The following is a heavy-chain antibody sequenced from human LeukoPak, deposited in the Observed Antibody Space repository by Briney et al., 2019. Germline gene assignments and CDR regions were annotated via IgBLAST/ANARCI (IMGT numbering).Heavy chain of an antibody. CDR3: ARTPTYYYDSSGYLFDY. J-gene: IGHJ4*02. V-gene: IGHV4-39*07. D-gene: IGHD3-22*01. CDR1: GGSISSSSYS. Sequence: SVTLSLTCTVSGGSISSSSYSWGWIRQPPGRGLEWIGSIYYSESTYYNPSLKSRVTISVDTSKNQFSLKLSSVTAADTAVYYCARTPTYYYDSSGYLFDYWGQGTLVTVSS. CDR2: IYYSEST.